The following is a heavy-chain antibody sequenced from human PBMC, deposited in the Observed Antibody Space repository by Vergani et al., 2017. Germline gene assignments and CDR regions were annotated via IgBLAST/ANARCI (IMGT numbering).Heavy chain of an antibody. CDR1: GYTFTGYY. Sequence: QVQLVQSGAEVKKPGASVKVSCKASGYTFTGYYMHWVRQAPGQGLEWMGWINPNSGGTNYAQKFQGRVTMTEDTSTDTAYMELSSLRSEDTAVYYCATKVHDFWSGYGYYFDYWGQGTLVTVSS. CDR3: ATKVHDFWSGYGYYFDY. D-gene: IGHD3-3*01. CDR2: INPNSGGT. V-gene: IGHV1-2*02. J-gene: IGHJ4*02.